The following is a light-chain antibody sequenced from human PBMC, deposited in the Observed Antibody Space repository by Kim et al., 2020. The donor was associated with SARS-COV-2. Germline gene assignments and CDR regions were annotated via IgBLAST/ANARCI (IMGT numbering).Light chain of an antibody. J-gene: IGKJ5*01. CDR1: QSVGNY. Sequence: ISFTQSPDTLSLSPGERATLSCRASQSVGNYIAWYQQRPGQAPRLLIYEASTRATGIPARFSGSGSGTDFTLTITSLESEDFAVYYFQQRSDWPVTFGQGTRLEIK. CDR2: EAS. V-gene: IGKV3-11*01. CDR3: QQRSDWPVT.